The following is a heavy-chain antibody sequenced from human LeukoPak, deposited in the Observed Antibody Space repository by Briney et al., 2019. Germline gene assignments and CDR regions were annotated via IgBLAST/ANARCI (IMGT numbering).Heavy chain of an antibody. CDR2: ISGYNGNT. J-gene: IGHJ3*02. Sequence: ASVKVSCKASGYTFTSYAISWVRQAPGQGLEWMGWISGYNGNTNYPQKLQGRVTMTTDTTTSTAYMELRSLTSDDTAVYYCARDGITWAFDILGQGTMVTVSS. V-gene: IGHV1-18*01. CDR1: GYTFTSYA. D-gene: IGHD1/OR15-1a*01. CDR3: ARDGITWAFDI.